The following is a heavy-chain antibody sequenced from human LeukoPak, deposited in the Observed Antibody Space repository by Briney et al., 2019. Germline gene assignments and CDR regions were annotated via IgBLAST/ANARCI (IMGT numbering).Heavy chain of an antibody. D-gene: IGHD2-15*01. Sequence: TGGSLILAFPTSGYTFSEAWIRWVRQAPGKGLEWVGRIKSKADGATMDYAAPVKGRFTISRDDSENTLYLQMSRLKTEDTAVYFCMTFVVWDPGGYWGQGTLVTVSS. CDR1: GYTFSEAW. V-gene: IGHV3-15*01. CDR2: IKSKADGATM. J-gene: IGHJ4*02. CDR3: MTFVVWDPGGY.